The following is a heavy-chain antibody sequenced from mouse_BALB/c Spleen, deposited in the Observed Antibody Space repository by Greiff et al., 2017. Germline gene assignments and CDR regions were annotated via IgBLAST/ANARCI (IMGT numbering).Heavy chain of an antibody. D-gene: IGHD2-4*01. CDR3: AREGYYDYDMDY. Sequence: VQLQQSGAELVKPGASVKLSCTASGFNIKDTYMHWVKQRPEQGLEWIGRIDPANGNTKYDPKFQGKATITADTSSNTAYLQLSSLTSEDTAVYYGAREGYYDYDMDYWGQGTTLTVSS. CDR1: GFNIKDTY. V-gene: IGHV14-3*02. CDR2: IDPANGNT. J-gene: IGHJ2*01.